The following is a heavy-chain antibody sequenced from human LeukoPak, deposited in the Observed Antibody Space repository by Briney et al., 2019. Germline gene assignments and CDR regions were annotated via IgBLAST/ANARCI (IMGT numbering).Heavy chain of an antibody. CDR3: ARDACSGGSCYSGLDY. D-gene: IGHD2-15*01. CDR1: GGSISSYY. CDR2: IYYSGST. Sequence: SETLSLTCTVSGGSISSYYWSWIRQPPGKGLEWIGYIYYSGSTYYNPSLKSRVTISVDTSKNQFSLKLSSVTAADTAVYYCARDACSGGSCYSGLDYWGQGTLVTVSS. J-gene: IGHJ4*02. V-gene: IGHV4-59*12.